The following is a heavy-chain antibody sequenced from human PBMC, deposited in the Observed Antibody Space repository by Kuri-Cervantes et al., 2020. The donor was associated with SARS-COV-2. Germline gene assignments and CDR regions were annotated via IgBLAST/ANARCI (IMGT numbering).Heavy chain of an antibody. Sequence: SETLSLTCAVYGGSFSGYYWSWIRQPPGKGLEWIGEINHSGSTNYNPSLKSRVTISVDTSKNQFSLKLSSVTAADTAMYYCARTYDTVTGDAFDIWGQGTMVTVSS. D-gene: IGHD4-11*01. J-gene: IGHJ3*02. CDR2: INHSGST. V-gene: IGHV4-34*01. CDR3: ARTYDTVTGDAFDI. CDR1: GGSFSGYY.